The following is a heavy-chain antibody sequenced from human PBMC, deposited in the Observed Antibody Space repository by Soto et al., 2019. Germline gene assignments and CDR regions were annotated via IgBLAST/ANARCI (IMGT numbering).Heavy chain of an antibody. CDR1: GFTFTNAW. V-gene: IGHV3-15*01. D-gene: IGHD6-19*01. J-gene: IGHJ3*02. CDR2: IKSKSDGGAA. CDR3: TSEMRHSSGWYGAFDI. Sequence: GGSLRLSCTTSGFTFTNAWMDWVRQAPGKGLEWVGRIKSKSDGGAADYPAPVKDRFIISRDDSKNTLYPQIYSLKTEDTAVYYCTSEMRHSSGWYGAFDIWGQGTMVTVSS.